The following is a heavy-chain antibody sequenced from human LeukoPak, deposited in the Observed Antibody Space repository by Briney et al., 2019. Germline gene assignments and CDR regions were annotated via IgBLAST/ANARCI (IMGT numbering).Heavy chain of an antibody. CDR2: IVPIFGTA. CDR3: ARKSVVVPAAFDY. V-gene: IGHV1-69*05. D-gene: IGHD2-2*01. J-gene: IGHJ4*02. Sequence: SVKVSCKASGGTFSSYAISWVRQAPGQGLEWMGGIVPIFGTAYYAQKFQGRVTITTDESTSTAYMELSSLRSEDTAVYYCARKSVVVPAAFDYWGQGTLVTVSS. CDR1: GGTFSSYA.